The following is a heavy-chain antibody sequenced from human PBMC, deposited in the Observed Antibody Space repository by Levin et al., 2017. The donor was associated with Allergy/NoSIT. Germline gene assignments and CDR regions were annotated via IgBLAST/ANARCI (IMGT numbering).Heavy chain of an antibody. CDR1: GFIFKTYD. Sequence: GESLKISCAASGFIFKTYDMHWVRQVPGKGLEWVAGISYDGSEKYYADSVKGRFNISRDNSKNTVLLQMNSLRPEDTAVYYCAKDGLVAGYWPNWFDPWGQGSLVTVSS. CDR3: AKDGLVAGYWPNWFDP. J-gene: IGHJ5*02. D-gene: IGHD2-8*02. CDR2: ISYDGSEK. V-gene: IGHV3-30*18.